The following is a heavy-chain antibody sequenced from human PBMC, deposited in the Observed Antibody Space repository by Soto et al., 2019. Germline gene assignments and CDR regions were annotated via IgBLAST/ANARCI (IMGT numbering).Heavy chain of an antibody. CDR2: IYYSGST. Sequence: KHSETLSLTRTASGDCINSYYWTWIWQTPGKGLEWNGYIYYSGSTNYNPSLKSRVTISVDTSKNQFSLKLSSVTAADTAVYYCARDLRDYYDSSGYLNWFDPWGQGTLVTVSS. CDR3: ARDLRDYYDSSGYLNWFDP. J-gene: IGHJ5*02. D-gene: IGHD3-22*01. CDR1: GDCINSYY. V-gene: IGHV4-59*01.